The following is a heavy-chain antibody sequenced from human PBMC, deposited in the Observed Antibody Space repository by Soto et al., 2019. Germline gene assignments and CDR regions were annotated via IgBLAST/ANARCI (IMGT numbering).Heavy chain of an antibody. V-gene: IGHV4-61*08. D-gene: IGHD2-2*02. CDR2: TYYNGDT. CDR3: ARGPAYTDGWRTVDL. J-gene: IGHJ5*02. CDR1: DDSFRGAEYY. Sequence: SGTLSLTCTVSDDSFRGAEYYWSWIRQPLGKGPEWIGYTYYNGDTKYNPALRSRVTMSEDTSKNQFSLRLSSVTAADTAVYFCARGPAYTDGWRTVDLWGRGILVTVS.